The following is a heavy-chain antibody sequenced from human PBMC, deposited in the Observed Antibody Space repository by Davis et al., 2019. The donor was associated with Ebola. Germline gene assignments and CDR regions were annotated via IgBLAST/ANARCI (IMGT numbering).Heavy chain of an antibody. D-gene: IGHD4-17*01. J-gene: IGHJ4*02. Sequence: SVKVSCKASAGTFSSYAISWVRQAPGQGPEWLGGIIPIYGTPNYAQRFQGRVTITADKSTGTAYMEVRSLTSEDTAVYYCVRAKGDYGDYSPFDHWGQGTLVTVSS. V-gene: IGHV1-69*06. CDR3: VRAKGDYGDYSPFDH. CDR2: IIPIYGTP. CDR1: AGTFSSYA.